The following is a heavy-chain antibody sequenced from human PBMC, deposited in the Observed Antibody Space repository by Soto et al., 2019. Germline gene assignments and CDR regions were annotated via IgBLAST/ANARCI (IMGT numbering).Heavy chain of an antibody. CDR3: ARDPITWIQLWLGRGGLDY. D-gene: IGHD5-18*01. Sequence: QVQLVESGGGVVQPGRSLRLSCAASGFTFSSYAMHWVRQAPGKGLEWVAVMSYDGSNKHYAESVKGRFTISRDNSKNTLYLQMNSLRAEDTAVYYCARDPITWIQLWLGRGGLDYWGQGTLVTVSS. CDR2: MSYDGSNK. V-gene: IGHV3-30-3*01. CDR1: GFTFSSYA. J-gene: IGHJ4*02.